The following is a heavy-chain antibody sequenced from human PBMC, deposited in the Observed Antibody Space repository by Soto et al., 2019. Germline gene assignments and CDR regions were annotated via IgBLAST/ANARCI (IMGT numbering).Heavy chain of an antibody. J-gene: IGHJ6*02. CDR1: GGSISSYY. CDR3: ARQGFGDLHGLVDV. Sequence: PSETLSLTCTVSGGSISSYYWSWIRQPPGKGLEWIGYIYYSGSTNYNPSLRGRVTIFLDTSTNQFSLKLRSVTAADTALYFCARQGFGDLHGLVDVWGQGTTVTVSS. V-gene: IGHV4-59*08. D-gene: IGHD3-10*01. CDR2: IYYSGST.